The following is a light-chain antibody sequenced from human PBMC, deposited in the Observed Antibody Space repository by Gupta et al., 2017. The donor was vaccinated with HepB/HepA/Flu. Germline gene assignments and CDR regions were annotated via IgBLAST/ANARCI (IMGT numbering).Light chain of an antibody. Sequence: DIQMTKSHSSLSASIKDRVTITCRASQDISTSLAWFQQKPGKAPKSLIYDASNLQSGVPSKFSGSGSGTDFTLTISSLQPEDFATYYCLQYKSHPYTFGPGTKVNI. CDR3: LQYKSHPYT. CDR2: DAS. V-gene: IGKV1-16*02. CDR1: QDISTS. J-gene: IGKJ3*01.